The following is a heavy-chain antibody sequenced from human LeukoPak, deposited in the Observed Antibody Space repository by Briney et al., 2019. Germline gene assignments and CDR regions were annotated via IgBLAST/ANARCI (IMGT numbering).Heavy chain of an antibody. CDR3: ARLEYYYVSGNYYKLFDY. CDR2: ITSSGSTI. CDR1: GFTFSSYN. J-gene: IGHJ4*02. Sequence: GGSLRLSCAASGFTFSSYNMNWVRQAPGKGLEWVSDITSSGSTIYFADSVKGRFTISRDNAKNSLYLQMNSLRDEDTAVYYCARLEYYYVSGNYYKLFDYWGQGTLVTVCS. D-gene: IGHD3-10*01. V-gene: IGHV3-48*02.